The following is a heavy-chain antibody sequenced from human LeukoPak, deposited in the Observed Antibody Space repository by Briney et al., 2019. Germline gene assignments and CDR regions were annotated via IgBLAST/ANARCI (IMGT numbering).Heavy chain of an antibody. CDR2: IIPIFGTA. D-gene: IGHD3-9*01. CDR1: GGTFSSYA. V-gene: IGHV1-69*05. CDR3: ARGGPYYDILTGYPFDY. Sequence: SVRVSCKASGGTFSSYAISWVRQAPGQGLEWMGGIIPIFGTANYAQKFQGRVTITTDESTSTAYMELSSLRSEDTAVYYCARGGPYYDILTGYPFDYWGQGTLVTVSS. J-gene: IGHJ4*02.